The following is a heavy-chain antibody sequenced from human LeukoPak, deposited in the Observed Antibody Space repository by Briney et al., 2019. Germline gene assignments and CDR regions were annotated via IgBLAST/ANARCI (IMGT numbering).Heavy chain of an antibody. J-gene: IGHJ5*02. V-gene: IGHV4-59*01. D-gene: IGHD3-22*01. CDR2: IYYSGST. CDR1: GGSISSYY. CDR3: ARDTYYYDSSGYYHNWFDP. Sequence: PSETLSLTCTVSGGSISSYYWSWIRQPPGKGLEWIGYIYYSGSTNYNPSLKSRVTISVDTSKDQFSLKLSSVTAADTAVYYCARDTYYYDSSGYYHNWFDPWVQGTLVTVSS.